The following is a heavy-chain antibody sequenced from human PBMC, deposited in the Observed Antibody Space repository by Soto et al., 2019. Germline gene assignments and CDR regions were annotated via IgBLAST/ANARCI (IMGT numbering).Heavy chain of an antibody. V-gene: IGHV3-33*01. CDR3: ARPYCTNGVCYYYFDY. CDR2: IYYDGSNK. D-gene: IGHD2-8*01. CDR1: GFTFSSYA. Sequence: TGGSLRLSCAASGFTFSSYAMHWVRQAPGKGLEWVAVIYYDGSNKYYIDSVKGRFTISRDNSKNTLYLQMNSLRAEDTAVYYCARPYCTNGVCYYYFDYWGQGTLVTVSS. J-gene: IGHJ4*02.